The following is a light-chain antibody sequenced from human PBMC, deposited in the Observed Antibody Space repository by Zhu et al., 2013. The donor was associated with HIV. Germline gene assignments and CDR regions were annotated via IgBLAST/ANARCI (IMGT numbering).Light chain of an antibody. CDR1: QSVSSY. Sequence: EIVLTQSPVTLSLSPGERATLSCRASQSVSSYLAWYQQKPGQAPRLLIYDTSNRATGIPARFSGSGSGTDFTLTITTLEPEDFAVYFCQQRNSWPLTFGGGTRVEI. V-gene: IGKV3-11*01. CDR3: QQRNSWPLT. J-gene: IGKJ4*01. CDR2: DTS.